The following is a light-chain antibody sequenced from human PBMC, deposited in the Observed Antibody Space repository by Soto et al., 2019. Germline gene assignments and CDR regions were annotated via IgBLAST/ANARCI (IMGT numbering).Light chain of an antibody. CDR1: SGHSSYA. V-gene: IGLV4-69*01. Sequence: QSVLTQSPSASASLGASVKLTCTLSSGHSSYAIAWHQQQPEKGPRYLMKLNSDGSHSKGDGIPDRFSGSSSGAERYLTISSRQSEDEADYYCQTWGTGIPGVFGGGTKVTVL. CDR2: LNSDGSH. CDR3: QTWGTGIPGV. J-gene: IGLJ3*02.